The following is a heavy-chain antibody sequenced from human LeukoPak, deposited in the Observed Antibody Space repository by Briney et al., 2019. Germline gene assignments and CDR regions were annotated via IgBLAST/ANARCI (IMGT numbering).Heavy chain of an antibody. D-gene: IGHD6-6*01. CDR3: ARREGGSSETWFDP. CDR1: GYSFTSYW. J-gene: IGHJ5*02. Sequence: GESLKISCKGSGYSFTSYWIGWVRQMPGKGLEWMGFIYPADSDTTYSPSLQGLVTISADKSISTAYLQWSSLKASDTAMYYCARREGGSSETWFDPWGQGTLVTVSS. V-gene: IGHV5-51*01. CDR2: IYPADSDT.